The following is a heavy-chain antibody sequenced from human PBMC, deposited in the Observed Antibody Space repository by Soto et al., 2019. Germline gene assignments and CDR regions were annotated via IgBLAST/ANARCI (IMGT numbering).Heavy chain of an antibody. CDR2: VNSDGSST. V-gene: IGHV3-74*01. CDR3: AVAVAGLTAIGY. D-gene: IGHD6-19*01. CDR1: GFTFSSYW. J-gene: IGHJ4*02. Sequence: EVQLVESGGGLVQPGGSLRLSCAASGFTFSSYWMHWVRQAPGKGLVWVSRVNSDGSSTSYADAVKGRFTISRDNAKNTLYLQMNSLRAEDTAVYYCAVAVAGLTAIGYWGQGTLVTVSS.